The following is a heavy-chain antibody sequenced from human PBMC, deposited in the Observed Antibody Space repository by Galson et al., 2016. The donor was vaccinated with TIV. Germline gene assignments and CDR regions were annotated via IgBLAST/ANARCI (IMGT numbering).Heavy chain of an antibody. CDR3: AGGQYIEN. CDR1: GYGFTTYW. Sequence: QSGAEVKKPGESLRISCKASGYGFTTYWLAWVRQMPGKGLEWMGLFYTAHSETRYSPSFQGQVTISADKSSSTAYLQWSNQKTSDTALYYWAGGQYIENWGQGTLVTVSS. J-gene: IGHJ4*02. CDR2: FYTAHSET. V-gene: IGHV5-51*03.